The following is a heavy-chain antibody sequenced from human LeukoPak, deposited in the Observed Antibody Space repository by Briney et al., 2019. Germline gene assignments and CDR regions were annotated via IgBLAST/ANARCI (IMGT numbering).Heavy chain of an antibody. CDR3: VRISTAAAGADY. D-gene: IGHD6-25*01. V-gene: IGHV3-7*01. Sequence: GGSLRLSCAASGFTFSSSWKSWVRQAPGKGVEGVANIKQDGSEKYYVESVKGRFTISRDNTKNSLYLQMDSLTAEDTAVYYCVRISTAAAGADYWGQGTLVTVSS. CDR1: GFTFSSSW. J-gene: IGHJ4*02. CDR2: IKQDGSEK.